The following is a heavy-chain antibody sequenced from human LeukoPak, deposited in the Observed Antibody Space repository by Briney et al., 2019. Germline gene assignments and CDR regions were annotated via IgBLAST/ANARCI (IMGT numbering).Heavy chain of an antibody. V-gene: IGHV1-69*04. CDR1: GGTFSSYA. D-gene: IGHD3-9*01. J-gene: IGHJ4*02. CDR3: ASSAGYDILTAYLLDY. CDR2: IIPILGIA. Sequence: ASVKVSCKASGGTFSSYAISWVRQAPGQGLEWMGRIIPILGIANYAQKFQGRVTITTDKSTSTAYMELSSLRSDDTAVYYCASSAGYDILTAYLLDYWGQGTLVTVSS.